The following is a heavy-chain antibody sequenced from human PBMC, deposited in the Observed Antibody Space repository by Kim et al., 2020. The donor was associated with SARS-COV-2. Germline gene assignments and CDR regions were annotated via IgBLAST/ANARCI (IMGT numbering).Heavy chain of an antibody. V-gene: IGHV3-73*01. Sequence: GGSLRLSCAASGFTFSGSAMHWVRQASGKGLEWVGRIRSKANSYATAYAASVKGRFTISRDDSKNTAYLQMNSLKTEDTAVYYCTRGRQWELLFYWGQGTLVTVSS. CDR1: GFTFSGSA. CDR2: IRSKANSYAT. J-gene: IGHJ4*02. CDR3: TRGRQWELLFY. D-gene: IGHD1-26*01.